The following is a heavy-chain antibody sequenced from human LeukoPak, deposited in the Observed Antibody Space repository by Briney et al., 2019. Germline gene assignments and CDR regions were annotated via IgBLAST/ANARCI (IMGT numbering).Heavy chain of an antibody. CDR3: ARHKRAAAAGTEWFDP. Sequence: ASQTLSLTCTLSGGSINSGGYYWSWIRQPPGKGLEWIGSIYYSGSTYYNPSLKSRVTISVDTSKNQFSLKLSSVTAADTAVYYCARHKRAAAAGTEWFDPWGQGTLVTVSS. V-gene: IGHV4-30-2*03. CDR2: IYYSGST. CDR1: GGSINSGGYY. D-gene: IGHD6-13*01. J-gene: IGHJ5*02.